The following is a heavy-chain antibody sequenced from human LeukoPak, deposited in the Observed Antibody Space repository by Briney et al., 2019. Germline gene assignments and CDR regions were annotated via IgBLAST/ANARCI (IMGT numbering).Heavy chain of an antibody. V-gene: IGHV4-59*01. D-gene: IGHD3-10*01. Sequence: SETLSLTCTVSGGSFSSYYWSWIRQPPGKGLEWIGYIFYSGSTYYTPSLKSRVTISVDRSKNQFSLNLSSVTAADTAVYYCTGGGSYYWAPDYWGQGTLVTVSS. CDR3: TGGGSYYWAPDY. CDR2: IFYSGST. J-gene: IGHJ4*02. CDR1: GGSFSSYY.